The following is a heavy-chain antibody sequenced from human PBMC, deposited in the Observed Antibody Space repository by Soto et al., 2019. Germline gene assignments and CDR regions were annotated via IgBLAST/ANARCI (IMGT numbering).Heavy chain of an antibody. D-gene: IGHD6-19*01. V-gene: IGHV4-59*02. CDR2: IYNSGRT. CDR1: GASVSSYF. CDR3: ARVHSGWSSGHGLDV. Sequence: SETLSLTCTVSGASVSSYFWSWVRQPPGKGLEWIGYIYNSGRTNYNPSLKSRVTISLDTSDNDFSLRLTSLTAADTAVYYCARVHSGWSSGHGLDVGGQGTTVTVS. J-gene: IGHJ6*02.